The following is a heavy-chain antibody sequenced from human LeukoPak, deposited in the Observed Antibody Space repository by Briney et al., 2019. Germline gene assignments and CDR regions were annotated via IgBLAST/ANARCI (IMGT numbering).Heavy chain of an antibody. CDR1: GFTFSSYA. Sequence: PGGSLRLSCAASGFTFSSYAMHWVRQAPGKGLEWVAVISYDGSNKYYADSVKGRFTISRDNSKNTLYLQMNSLRAEDTAVYYCAKSQAYCGGDCSWSPFDYWGQGTLVTVSS. V-gene: IGHV3-30-3*02. D-gene: IGHD2-21*02. J-gene: IGHJ4*02. CDR3: AKSQAYCGGDCSWSPFDY. CDR2: ISYDGSNK.